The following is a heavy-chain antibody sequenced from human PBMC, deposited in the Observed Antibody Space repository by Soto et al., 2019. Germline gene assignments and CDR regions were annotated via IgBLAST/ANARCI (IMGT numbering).Heavy chain of an antibody. CDR2: ISDYGRI. Sequence: ETLSLTCSVSGYSVSSSDYYWMHWVRQAPGKGLVWVSRISDYGRINYADSVKDRFIISRDDAKSELYLQLNDLRAEDTAMYYCARGGLEPFDHWGQGALVTVSS. CDR3: ARGGLEPFDH. CDR1: GYSVSSSDYYW. D-gene: IGHD1-1*01. V-gene: IGHV3-74*01. J-gene: IGHJ4*02.